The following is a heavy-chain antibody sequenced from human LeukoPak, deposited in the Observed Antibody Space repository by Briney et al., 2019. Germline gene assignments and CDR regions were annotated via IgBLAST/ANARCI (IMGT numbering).Heavy chain of an antibody. Sequence: GGSLRLSCAASGFTFSSYSMNWVRQAPGKGLEWVSSISSSSSYIYYADSVKGRFTISRDNAKNSLYLQMNSLRAEDTAVYYCARDGLTSQLLDYWGQGTLVTVSS. CDR2: ISSSSSYI. J-gene: IGHJ4*02. CDR1: GFTFSSYS. V-gene: IGHV3-21*01. CDR3: ARDGLTSQLLDY. D-gene: IGHD2-2*01.